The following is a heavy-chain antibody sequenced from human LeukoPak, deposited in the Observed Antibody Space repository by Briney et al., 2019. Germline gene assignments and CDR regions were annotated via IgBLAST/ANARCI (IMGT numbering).Heavy chain of an antibody. CDR3: ARVRGGSYLRMYYFMDV. D-gene: IGHD1-26*01. CDR2: INHSGST. Sequence: SETLSLTCAVYGGSFSGYYWSWIRQPPGKGLEWIGEINHSGSTNYNPSLKSRVTISVDTSKNQFSLKLSSVTAADTAVYYCARVRGGSYLRMYYFMDVWGKGTTVTVSS. J-gene: IGHJ6*03. CDR1: GGSFSGYY. V-gene: IGHV4-34*01.